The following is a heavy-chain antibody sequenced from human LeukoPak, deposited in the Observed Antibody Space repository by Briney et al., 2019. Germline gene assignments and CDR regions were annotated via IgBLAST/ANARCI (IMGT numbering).Heavy chain of an antibody. V-gene: IGHV1-2*02. J-gene: IGHJ5*02. Sequence: GASVKVSCEASGYSFNIYYLHCLRQAPGQGLEWMGWINPDTGGTFYAQKFKGRVTISRDTSISTAYMEVNRLTSDDTAVYYGARDLQRLKHNWLDPCRQGTLVTVSS. D-gene: IGHD6-25*01. CDR2: INPDTGGT. CDR1: GYSFNIYY. CDR3: ARDLQRLKHNWLDP.